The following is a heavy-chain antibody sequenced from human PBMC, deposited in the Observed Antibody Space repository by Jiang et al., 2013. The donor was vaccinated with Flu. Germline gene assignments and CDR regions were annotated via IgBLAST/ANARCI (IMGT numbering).Heavy chain of an antibody. Sequence: LLKPSETLSLTCAVSGYSISSGYYWGWIRQPPGKGLEWIGSIYHSGSTYYNPSLKSRVTISVDTSKNQFSLKLSSVTAADTAVYYCARVVLWDDAFDIWGQGTMVTVSS. V-gene: IGHV4-38-2*01. CDR1: GYSISSGYY. D-gene: IGHD3-16*01. CDR3: ARVVLWDDAFDI. CDR2: IYHSGST. J-gene: IGHJ3*02.